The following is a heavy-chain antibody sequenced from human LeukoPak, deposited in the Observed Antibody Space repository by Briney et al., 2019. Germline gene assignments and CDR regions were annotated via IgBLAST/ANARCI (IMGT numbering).Heavy chain of an antibody. D-gene: IGHD4-17*01. Sequence: PGGSLRLSCAASGFTFSNYGIYWVRQAPGKGLEWVAFIQSDGNNKYYADSVKGRFSISRDNSKNTLYLQMNSLRTEDTAVYYCAKVLMDYGDYFDYWGQGTLVTASS. CDR3: AKVLMDYGDYFDY. V-gene: IGHV3-30*02. J-gene: IGHJ4*02. CDR1: GFTFSNYG. CDR2: IQSDGNNK.